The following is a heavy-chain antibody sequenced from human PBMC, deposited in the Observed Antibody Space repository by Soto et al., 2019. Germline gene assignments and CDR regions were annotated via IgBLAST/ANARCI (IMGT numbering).Heavy chain of an antibody. D-gene: IGHD3-22*01. J-gene: IGHJ3*02. CDR2: IYYSGST. V-gene: IGHV4-31*03. Sequence: PSETLSLTCTVSGVSISSGGYYWSWIRQHPGKGLEWIGYIYYSGSTYYNPSLKSRVTISVDTSKNQFSLKLSSVAAADTAVYYCARLFLGVYYYDSSCIDIWGQGTMVTVS. CDR3: ARLFLGVYYYDSSCIDI. CDR1: GVSISSGGYY.